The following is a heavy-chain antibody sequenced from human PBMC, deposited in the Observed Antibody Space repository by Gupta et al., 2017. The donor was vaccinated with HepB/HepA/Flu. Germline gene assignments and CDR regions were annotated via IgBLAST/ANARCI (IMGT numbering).Heavy chain of an antibody. Sequence: QVHLVQFGAEVKKPGASVKVSCKASGYTFTSFDINWVRQVSGQGLEWLGWINPKSGRGAYAPKFKGIGTMTRNSAINTAYMELSSLTSEDRDVYYCTGGGYCGDDNCDSSHYRGLDVWGQGTTVTVSS. CDR2: INPKSGRG. CDR3: TGGGYCGDDNCDSSHYRGLDV. V-gene: IGHV1-8*01. D-gene: IGHD2-21*01. J-gene: IGHJ6*02. CDR1: GYTFTSFD.